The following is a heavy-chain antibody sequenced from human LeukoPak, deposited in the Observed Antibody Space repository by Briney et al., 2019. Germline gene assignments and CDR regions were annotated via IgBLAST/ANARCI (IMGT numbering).Heavy chain of an antibody. CDR3: AREGTKWGIFDS. J-gene: IGHJ4*02. CDR2: IYTSGST. CDR1: GGSISSYY. V-gene: IGHV4-4*07. D-gene: IGHD1-26*01. Sequence: SETLSLTCTVSGGSISSYYWSWIRQPAGKGLEWIGRIYTSGSTNYNPSLKSRVTISVDRSKNQFSLRLNSMTAADTAVYYCAREGTKWGIFDSWGQGTLVTVSS.